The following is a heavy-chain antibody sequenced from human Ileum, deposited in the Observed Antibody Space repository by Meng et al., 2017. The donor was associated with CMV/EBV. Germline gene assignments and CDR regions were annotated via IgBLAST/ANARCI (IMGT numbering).Heavy chain of an antibody. J-gene: IGHJ5*02. CDR2: INGGGDSI. V-gene: IGHV3-11*01. CDR3: ARDPRNKGLNP. Sequence: SCAGSGFIFIGYYMPWIRQAPGTGLEWLAYINGGGDSIFYADSVRGRFTVSRDNAKNLMFLQINNLRDEDTAVYYCARDPRNKGLNPWGQGTLVTVSS. CDR1: GFIFIGYY.